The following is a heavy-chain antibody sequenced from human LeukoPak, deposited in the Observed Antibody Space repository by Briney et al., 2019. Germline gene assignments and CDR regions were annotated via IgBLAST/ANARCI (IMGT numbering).Heavy chain of an antibody. CDR3: ARAGSSGSQRGLDY. Sequence: SETLSLTCTVSGGSISSSSYYWGWIRQPPGKGLEWIGYIYYSGSTYYNPSLKSRVTISVDTSKNQFSLKLSSVTAADTAVYYCARAGSSGSQRGLDYWGQGTLVTVSS. J-gene: IGHJ4*02. V-gene: IGHV4-30-4*08. CDR2: IYYSGST. D-gene: IGHD6-19*01. CDR1: GGSISSSSYY.